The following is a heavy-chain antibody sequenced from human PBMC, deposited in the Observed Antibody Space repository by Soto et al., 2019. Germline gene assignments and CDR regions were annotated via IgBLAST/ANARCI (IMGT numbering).Heavy chain of an antibody. CDR3: ARRTGLTGIDH. Sequence: QVQLEQSGAEVKQPGASVEVSCKASGYSFTTHAIQWIRQAPGQGLEWLGWIHSGTGDTEYSERFQDRVRITRDTSANTVYIILSSLTSEDTAVYFCARRTGLTGIDHWGPGTLVTVCS. D-gene: IGHD1-1*01. CDR2: IHSGTGDT. J-gene: IGHJ5*02. CDR1: GYSFTTHA. V-gene: IGHV1-3*04.